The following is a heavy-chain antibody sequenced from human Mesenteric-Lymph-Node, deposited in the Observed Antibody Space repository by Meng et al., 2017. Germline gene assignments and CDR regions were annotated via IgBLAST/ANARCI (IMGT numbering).Heavy chain of an antibody. D-gene: IGHD3-16*01. V-gene: IGHV3-23*04. CDR1: EFTFSSYA. J-gene: IGHJ4*02. Sequence: EGQLVGSGGGLVQPGGSLRLSCVASEFTFSSYAMNWVRQAPGKGLEWVSAISGGATTTHYADSVKGRFTISRDNSKNMLYLQMSSLRAEDTAIYFCAKAYVGLDSWGQGTLVTVSS. CDR2: ISGGATTT. CDR3: AKAYVGLDS.